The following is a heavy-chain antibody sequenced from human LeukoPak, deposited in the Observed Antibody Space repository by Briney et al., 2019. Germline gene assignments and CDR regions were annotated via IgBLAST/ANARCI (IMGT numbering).Heavy chain of an antibody. CDR3: ARSGGSGRGNYMDV. V-gene: IGHV1-69*05. D-gene: IGHD2-15*01. CDR2: IIPIFGTA. Sequence: SVKVSCKASGGTFSSYAISWVRQAPGQGLEWMGGIIPIFGTANYAQKFQGRVTITTDEATSTAYMELSSLRSEDTAVYYCARSGGSGRGNYMDVWGKGTTVTVSS. J-gene: IGHJ6*03. CDR1: GGTFSSYA.